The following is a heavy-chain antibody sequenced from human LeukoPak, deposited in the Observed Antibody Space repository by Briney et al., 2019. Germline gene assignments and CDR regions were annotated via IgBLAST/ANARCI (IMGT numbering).Heavy chain of an antibody. D-gene: IGHD6-19*01. Sequence: SETLSLTCTVSDVSISSHYWSWIRQPPGKGLEWVGHFAYSGTTSYNASLKSRVTISVDTSKNQFSLTQTSVTAADTAVYYCARHQSSGWYGVYDIWGQGTTVT. CDR1: DVSISSHY. CDR3: ARHQSSGWYGVYDI. J-gene: IGHJ3*02. CDR2: FAYSGTT. V-gene: IGHV4-59*08.